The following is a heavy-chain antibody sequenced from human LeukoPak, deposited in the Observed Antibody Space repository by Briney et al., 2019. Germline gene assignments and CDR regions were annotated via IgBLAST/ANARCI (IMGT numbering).Heavy chain of an antibody. CDR1: GGSISSYY. CDR3: ARSSYCGGDCYPGNFQH. V-gene: IGHV1-69*02. CDR2: IIPILGIA. D-gene: IGHD2-21*02. J-gene: IGHJ1*01. Sequence: TCTVSGGSISSYYWSWIRQAPGQGLEWMGRIIPILGIANYAQKFQGRVTITADKSTSTAYMELSSLRSEDTAVYYCARSSYCGGDCYPGNFQHWGQGTLVTVSS.